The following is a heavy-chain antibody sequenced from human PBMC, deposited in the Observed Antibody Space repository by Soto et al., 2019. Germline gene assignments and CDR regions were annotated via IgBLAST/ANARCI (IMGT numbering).Heavy chain of an antibody. CDR1: GGSISSSSYY. D-gene: IGHD3-3*01. Sequence: SETLSLTCTVSGGSISSSSYYWGWIRQPPGKGLEWIGSIYYSGSTNYNPSLKSRVTISVDTSKNQFSLKLSSVTAADTAVYYCARHPDFWSGYGLDYWGQGTRVTVSS. CDR2: IYYSGST. V-gene: IGHV4-39*01. CDR3: ARHPDFWSGYGLDY. J-gene: IGHJ4*02.